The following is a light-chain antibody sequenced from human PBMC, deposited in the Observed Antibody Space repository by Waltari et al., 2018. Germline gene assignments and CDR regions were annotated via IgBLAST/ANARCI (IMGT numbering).Light chain of an antibody. V-gene: IGKV3-15*01. Sequence: EIAMTQSPATLSVSPGQTATLSCRASQSVRSNLAWYQQKPGQPPRLLIYGASNRATGIPGKFSGSRSGTEYTLTISSLQSEDVAVYYCQHYKNWPSYTFGPGTTLKIK. J-gene: IGKJ2*01. CDR2: GAS. CDR3: QHYKNWPSYT. CDR1: QSVRSN.